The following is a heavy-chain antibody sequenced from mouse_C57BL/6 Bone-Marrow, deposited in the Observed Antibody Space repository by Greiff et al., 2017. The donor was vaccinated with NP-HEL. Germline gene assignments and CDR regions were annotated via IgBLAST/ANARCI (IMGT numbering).Heavy chain of an antibody. D-gene: IGHD1-1*01. J-gene: IGHJ3*01. CDR2: IDPENGDT. Sequence: VQLQQSGAELVRPGASVKLSCTASGFNIKDDYMHWVKQRPEQGLEWIGWIDPENGDTEYASKFQGKATITADTSSHTAYLHLISLTSEDTAVYYCTFYYYGPWFAYWGQGTLVTVSA. CDR3: TFYYYGPWFAY. V-gene: IGHV14-4*01. CDR1: GFNIKDDY.